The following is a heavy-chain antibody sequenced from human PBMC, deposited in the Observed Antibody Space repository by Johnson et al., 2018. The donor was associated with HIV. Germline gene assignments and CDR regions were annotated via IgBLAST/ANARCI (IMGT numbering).Heavy chain of an antibody. V-gene: IGHV3-30*04. CDR3: ARSVDYGDSLCAFDI. Sequence: QVQLVESGGGVVQPGRSLRLSCAASGFTFSSYAMHWVRQAPGKGLEWVAVISYDGSNKYYADYVKGRFTISRDNSKNTLYLQMNSLRAEDTAVYYCARSVDYGDSLCAFDIWGQGTMVTVSS. D-gene: IGHD4-17*01. CDR2: ISYDGSNK. J-gene: IGHJ3*02. CDR1: GFTFSSYA.